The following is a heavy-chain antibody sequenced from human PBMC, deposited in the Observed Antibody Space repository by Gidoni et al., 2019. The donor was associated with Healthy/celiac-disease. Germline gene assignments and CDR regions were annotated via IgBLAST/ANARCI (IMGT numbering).Heavy chain of an antibody. V-gene: IGHV1-24*01. Sequence: QVQLVQSGAEVKKPGAPVKVSCKVSGHTLTELSMHWVRQAPGKGLEWMGGFDPEDGETIYAQKFQGRVTMTEDTSTDTAYRELSSLRSEDTAVYYCATVLIAAAHQPVNWFDPWGQGTLVTVSS. CDR3: ATVLIAAAHQPVNWFDP. CDR1: GHTLTELS. D-gene: IGHD6-13*01. J-gene: IGHJ5*02. CDR2: FDPEDGET.